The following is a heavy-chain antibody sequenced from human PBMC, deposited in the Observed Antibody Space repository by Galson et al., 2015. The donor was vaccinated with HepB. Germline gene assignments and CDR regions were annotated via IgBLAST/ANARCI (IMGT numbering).Heavy chain of an antibody. D-gene: IGHD1-26*01. CDR3: ARDPHIVGDPQEFDY. Sequence: SVKVSCKASGYTFTSYYMHWVRQAPGQGLEWMGIINPSGGSTSYAQKFQGRVTMTRDTSTSTVYMELSSLRSEDTAVYYCARDPHIVGDPQEFDYWGQGTLVTVSS. CDR2: INPSGGST. J-gene: IGHJ4*02. CDR1: GYTFTSYY. V-gene: IGHV1-46*01.